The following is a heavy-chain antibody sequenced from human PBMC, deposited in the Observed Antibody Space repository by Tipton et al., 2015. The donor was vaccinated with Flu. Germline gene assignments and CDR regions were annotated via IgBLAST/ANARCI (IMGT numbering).Heavy chain of an antibody. CDR2: IYHSGTA. V-gene: IGHV4-38-2*02. D-gene: IGHD2-2*01. Sequence: GLVKPSETLSLTCNVSGYSISSGFYWGWIRQPPGKGLEWIGSIYHSGTAYYNPSLKSRVTISVDTSKNQISLKLSSVTAADTAVYYCARGARIPYYFNYWGPGTLVTVSS. CDR1: GYSISSGFY. J-gene: IGHJ4*02. CDR3: ARGARIPYYFNY.